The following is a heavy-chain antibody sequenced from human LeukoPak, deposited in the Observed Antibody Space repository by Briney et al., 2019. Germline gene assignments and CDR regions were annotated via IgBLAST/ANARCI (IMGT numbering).Heavy chain of an antibody. CDR3: ARVTGGYYFDY. D-gene: IGHD3-16*01. J-gene: IGHJ4*01. CDR1: GFTVSSNY. V-gene: IGHV3-53*01. CDR2: IYSGDSS. Sequence: AGRSLRLSCAAAGFTVSSNYMTWVRQAPGEGREWFSVIYSGDSSYYAASVKGRFTISRDNSKNTLYLQMNSLRAEDTAVYYCARVTGGYYFDYWGHGTLVTVSS.